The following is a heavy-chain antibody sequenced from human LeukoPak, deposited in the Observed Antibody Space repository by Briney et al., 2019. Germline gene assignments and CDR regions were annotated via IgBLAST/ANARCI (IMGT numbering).Heavy chain of an antibody. CDR1: GGSISSGSYF. CDR2: IHYSGSA. J-gene: IGHJ5*02. CDR3: ARDGCSGPSCHGNWFDP. V-gene: IGHV4-31*03. Sequence: SETLSLTCTVSGGSISSGSYFWSWIRQHPGKGLEWIGYIHYSGSAYNNPSLKSRVIISVDTSKNQLSLKLSSVTAADTAVYYCARDGCSGPSCHGNWFDPWGQGTLVTVSS. D-gene: IGHD2-2*01.